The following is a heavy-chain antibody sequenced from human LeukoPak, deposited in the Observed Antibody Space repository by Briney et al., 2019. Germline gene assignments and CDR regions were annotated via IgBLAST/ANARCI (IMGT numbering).Heavy chain of an antibody. CDR2: IYPGDSDT. V-gene: IGHV5-51*01. Sequence: GESLKISCKGSGYIFTSYWIGWVRQMPGKGLEWMGVIYPGDSDTRYSPSFQGQVAISVDKSISTAYLQWSSLKASDTAMYYCASFYSSGLGGLDIWGQGTMVTVSS. CDR3: ASFYSSGLGGLDI. J-gene: IGHJ3*02. CDR1: GYIFTSYW. D-gene: IGHD6-19*01.